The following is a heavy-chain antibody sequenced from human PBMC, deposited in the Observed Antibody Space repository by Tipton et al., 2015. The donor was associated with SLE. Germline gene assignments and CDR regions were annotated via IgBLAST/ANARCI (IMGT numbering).Heavy chain of an antibody. D-gene: IGHD5-18*01. CDR3: ARGGPPWIQLWYLWYFDL. CDR2: IYHSGTA. V-gene: IGHV4-39*07. J-gene: IGHJ2*01. CDR1: DGSISSSRYY. Sequence: TLSLTCTVSDGSISSSRYYWGWIRQPPGKGLEWIGSIYHSGTAYYNPSLKSRVTISVDTSKNQFSLKLSSVTAADTAVYYCARGGPPWIQLWYLWYFDLWGRGTLVTVSS.